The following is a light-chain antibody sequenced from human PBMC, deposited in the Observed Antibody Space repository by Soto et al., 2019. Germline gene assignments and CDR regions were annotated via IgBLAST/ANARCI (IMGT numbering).Light chain of an antibody. V-gene: IGLV1-47*01. CDR2: RNI. J-gene: IGLJ1*01. CDR3: AAWDDRQGGMYV. CDR1: SSNIGTNS. Sequence: QSVVTQAPSAAYTPVHTVTISCSGSSSNIGTNSAYWYQQLPGTAPKLLIYRNIQRPSGVPERFSGFKSGTSASLIISGLRSEDEAEYYCAAWDDRQGGMYVFGTGTKLTVL.